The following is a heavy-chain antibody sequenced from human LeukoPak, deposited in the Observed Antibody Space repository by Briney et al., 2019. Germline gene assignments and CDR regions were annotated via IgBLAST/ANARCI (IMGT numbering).Heavy chain of an antibody. D-gene: IGHD5/OR15-5a*01. J-gene: IGHJ6*03. V-gene: IGHV3-20*04. CDR1: GFTFDDYG. CDR2: INWNGGSN. CDR3: ARGGVSGYYYYMDV. Sequence: GGSLRLSCAASGFTFDDYGMSWVRQAPGKGLEWVSGINWNGGSNGYADSVKGRFTISRDNAKNSLYLQMNSLRAEDTALYYCARGGVSGYYYYMDVWGKGTTVTVSS.